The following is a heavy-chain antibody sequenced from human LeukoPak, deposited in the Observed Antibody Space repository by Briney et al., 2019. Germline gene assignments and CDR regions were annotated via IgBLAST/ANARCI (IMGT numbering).Heavy chain of an antibody. CDR2: IFYIGST. CDR3: ARALYYSSGYFFFDY. CDR1: GGSISSRDHY. D-gene: IGHD3-22*01. Sequence: SQTLSLTCSVSGGSISSRDHYWSWIRQHPGKGLEWIGYIFYIGSTHYNPSLKSRVTISVDPSKNHFSLKLSSVTAADTAVYYCARALYYSSGYFFFDYWGQGILVTVSS. V-gene: IGHV4-31*03. J-gene: IGHJ4*02.